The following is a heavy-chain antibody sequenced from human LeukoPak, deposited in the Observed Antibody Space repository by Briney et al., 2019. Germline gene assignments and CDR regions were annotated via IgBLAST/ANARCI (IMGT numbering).Heavy chain of an antibody. CDR2: IIPIFGTA. V-gene: IGHV1-69*05. CDR3: ARILTGDLDY. J-gene: IGHJ4*02. Sequence: SVKVSCRASGGTFSSYAISWVRQAPGQGLEWMGRIIPIFGTANYAQKFQGRVTITTDESTSTAYMELSSPRSEDTAVYYCARILTGDLDYWGQGTLVTVSS. D-gene: IGHD7-27*01. CDR1: GGTFSSYA.